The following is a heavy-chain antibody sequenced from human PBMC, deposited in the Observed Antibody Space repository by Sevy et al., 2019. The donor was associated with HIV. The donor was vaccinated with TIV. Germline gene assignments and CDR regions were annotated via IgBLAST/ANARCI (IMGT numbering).Heavy chain of an antibody. CDR2: MNTNNGNA. D-gene: IGHD2-15*01. Sequence: ASVKVSCRASGYTFSSNGIAWVRQAPGQGLEWMGWMNTNNGNANCAQKYQGRVTMTTDTSTSTGYMELRSLRSDDTAMYYCARDRGYCSGGSCYIQQWGQGTLVTVSS. V-gene: IGHV1-18*01. J-gene: IGHJ1*01. CDR1: GYTFSSNG. CDR3: ARDRGYCSGGSCYIQQ.